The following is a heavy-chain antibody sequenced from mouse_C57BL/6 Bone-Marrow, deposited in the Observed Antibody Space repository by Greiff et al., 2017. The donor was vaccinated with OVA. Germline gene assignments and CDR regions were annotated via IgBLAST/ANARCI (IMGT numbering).Heavy chain of an antibody. D-gene: IGHD1-1*01. J-gene: IGHJ1*03. CDR2: IRSKSNNYAT. CDR1: GFSFNTYA. CDR3: VRRGSSLWWYFDV. Sequence: EVHLVESGGGLVQPKGSLKLSCAASGFSFNTYAMNWVRQAPGKGLEWVARIRSKSNNYATYYADSVKDRFTISRDDSESMLYLQMNNLKTEDTAMYYCVRRGSSLWWYFDVWGTGTTVTVSS. V-gene: IGHV10-1*01.